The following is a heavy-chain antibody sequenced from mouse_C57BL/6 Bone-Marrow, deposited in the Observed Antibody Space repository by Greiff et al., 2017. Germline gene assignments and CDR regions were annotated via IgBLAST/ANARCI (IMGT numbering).Heavy chain of an antibody. CDR3: SRDSSPVYFDY. D-gene: IGHD1-1*01. CDR2: ISSGGSYT. J-gene: IGHJ2*01. Sequence: VQLKESGGDLVKPGGSLKLSCAASGFTFSSYGMSWVRQTPDKRLEWVASISSGGSYTYYPDSVKGRFTISRDNAKNTLYLQMSSLKSEDTAMYYCSRDSSPVYFDYGGQGTTLTVSA. CDR1: GFTFSSYG. V-gene: IGHV5-6*01.